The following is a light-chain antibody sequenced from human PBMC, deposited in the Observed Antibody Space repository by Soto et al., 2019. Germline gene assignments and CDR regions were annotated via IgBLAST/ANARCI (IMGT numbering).Light chain of an antibody. J-gene: IGLJ1*01. CDR1: SSNIGAGYD. Sequence: QSVLTQPPSVSGAPGQRGTISCTGSSSNIGAGYDVHWYQQLPGTAPKLLIYANGNRPSGVPDRFSGSKSGTSASLAITGLQADDEADYYCQSYDRSLSGYVLGTGTKVTVL. V-gene: IGLV1-40*01. CDR2: ANG. CDR3: QSYDRSLSGYV.